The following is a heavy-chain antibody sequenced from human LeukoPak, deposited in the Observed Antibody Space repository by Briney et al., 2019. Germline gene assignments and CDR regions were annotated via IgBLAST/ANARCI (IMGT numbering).Heavy chain of an antibody. D-gene: IGHD4-11*01. CDR1: GYTLTELS. J-gene: IGHJ6*02. CDR3: ATMAQMTTVTTSYYYYGMDV. Sequence: ASVKVSCKVSGYTLTELSMHWVRQAPGKGLEWMGGFDPEDGETIYAQKFQGRVTLTEDTSTDTAYMELSSLRSEDTAVYYCATMAQMTTVTTSYYYYGMDVWGQGTTVTVSS. V-gene: IGHV1-24*01. CDR2: FDPEDGET.